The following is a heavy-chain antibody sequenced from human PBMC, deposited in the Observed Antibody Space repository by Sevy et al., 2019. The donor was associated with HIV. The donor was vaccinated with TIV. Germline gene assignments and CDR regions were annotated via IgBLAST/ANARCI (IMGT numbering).Heavy chain of an antibody. CDR3: AKTIKSGGGAVPAANYYYYGMDV. Sequence: GGSLRLSCAASEFIFSDYAMNWVRQTPGKGLEWVSSINGKGRSTHYADSVEGRFTISRDNSKNTLYLQMNSLRAEDTAVYYCAKTIKSGGGAVPAANYYYYGMDVWGQGTTVTVSS. J-gene: IGHJ6*02. CDR2: INGKGRST. D-gene: IGHD2-2*01. CDR1: EFIFSDYA. V-gene: IGHV3-23*01.